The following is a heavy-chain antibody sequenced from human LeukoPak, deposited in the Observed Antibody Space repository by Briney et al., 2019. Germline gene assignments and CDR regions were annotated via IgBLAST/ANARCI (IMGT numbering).Heavy chain of an antibody. Sequence: SETLSLTCTVSGYSISSGYYWGWIRQPPGKGLEWIGSIYPGESTYYNPSLRSRVTISVDTSQNQFSLKLSSVTAADTAIYYCARDTGYSSGWYSDYWGQGTLVTVSS. J-gene: IGHJ4*02. V-gene: IGHV4-38-2*02. D-gene: IGHD6-19*01. CDR1: GYSISSGYY. CDR2: IYPGEST. CDR3: ARDTGYSSGWYSDY.